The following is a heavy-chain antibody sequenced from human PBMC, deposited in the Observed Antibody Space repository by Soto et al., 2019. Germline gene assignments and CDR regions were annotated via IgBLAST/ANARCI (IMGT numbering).Heavy chain of an antibody. V-gene: IGHV3-30*18. D-gene: IGHD3-10*01. CDR1: GFTFDSYW. J-gene: IGHJ6*02. CDR3: AKDRGSWDYYYGMDA. CDR2: ISADGRKT. Sequence: VQLVESGGGFVQPGGSLRLSCAASGFTFDSYWMTWVRQAPGKGLEWVAVISADGRKTFYADSVKGRFTISRDSPHNALFLDLSSLRGDDTAVYFCAKDRGSWDYYYGMDAWGQGTTVTVSS.